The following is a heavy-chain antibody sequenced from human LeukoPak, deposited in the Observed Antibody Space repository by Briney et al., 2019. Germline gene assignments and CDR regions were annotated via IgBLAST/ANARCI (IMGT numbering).Heavy chain of an antibody. Sequence: GGSLRLSCAASGVTVSSNYMSWVRQAPGKGLEWVSVIYSGGSTYYADSVMGRFTISRDNSKNTLYLQMNSLRAEDTAVYYCARGGGYYVNNWFDPWGQGTLVTVSS. V-gene: IGHV3-66*01. D-gene: IGHD3-3*01. CDR3: ARGGGYYVNNWFDP. J-gene: IGHJ5*02. CDR1: GVTVSSNY. CDR2: IYSGGST.